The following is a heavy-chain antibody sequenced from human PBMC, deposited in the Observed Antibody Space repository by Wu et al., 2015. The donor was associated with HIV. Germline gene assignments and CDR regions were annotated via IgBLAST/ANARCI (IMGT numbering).Heavy chain of an antibody. CDR1: GAPSAAML. V-gene: IGHV1-69*05. CDR3: ASCGRSGSYESCAFDI. J-gene: IGHJ3*02. Sequence: QVQLVRVLGAEVKEALGPSVKVSCKASGAPSAAMLSAGCDRPLDKGLSGWEGSSLSLVQQTTHRSSEGRVTITTDESTSTAYMELSSLRSEDTAVYYCASCGRSGSYESCAFDIWGQGTMVTVSS. CDR2: SSLSLVQ. D-gene: IGHD1-26*01.